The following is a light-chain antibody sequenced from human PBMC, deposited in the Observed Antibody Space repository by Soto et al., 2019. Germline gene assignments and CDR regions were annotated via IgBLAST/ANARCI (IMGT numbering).Light chain of an antibody. CDR3: ISYRSTSAPYV. V-gene: IGLV2-14*03. J-gene: IGLJ1*01. CDR1: SNDVGGYNY. CDR2: DVS. Sequence: QSALTQPASVSGSPGQSITISCTGTSNDVGGYNYVSWYQQHPGKAPKLLIYDVSNRPSGVSNRFSGSKSGNTASLTISGLQAEDEADYYCISYRSTSAPYVFGTGTKLTVL.